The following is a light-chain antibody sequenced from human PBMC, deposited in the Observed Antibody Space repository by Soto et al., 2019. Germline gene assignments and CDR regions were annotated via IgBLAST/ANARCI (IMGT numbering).Light chain of an antibody. V-gene: IGLV2-14*01. CDR3: SSYTGSSVV. CDR1: SSDSGIYNY. CDR2: DVS. J-gene: IGLJ2*01. Sequence: QSALTQPASVSGSPRQSITISCTGASSDSGIYNYVSWYQQHPGKAPKLITYDVSNRPSGVSERFSGSKSGNTASLTISGLQAEDGADYYCSSYTGSSVVFGGGTKLTVL.